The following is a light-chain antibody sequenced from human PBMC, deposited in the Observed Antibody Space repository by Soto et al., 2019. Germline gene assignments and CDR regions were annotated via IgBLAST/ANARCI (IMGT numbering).Light chain of an antibody. CDR2: WAS. CDR3: QQYYSTPWT. CDR1: QSVLYSSNNKNY. Sequence: DIVMTQSPDPLAVSLGERATINCKSSQSVLYSSNNKNYLAWYQQKPGQPPKLLIYWASTRESGVPDRFSGSGSGTDFTLTISSLQDEDVAVYYCQQYYSTPWTFGQGTKVDIK. V-gene: IGKV4-1*01. J-gene: IGKJ1*01.